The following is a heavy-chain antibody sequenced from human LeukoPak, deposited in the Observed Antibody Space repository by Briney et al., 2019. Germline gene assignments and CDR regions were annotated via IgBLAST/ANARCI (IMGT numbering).Heavy chain of an antibody. CDR3: ARAYYGSGSYCDY. J-gene: IGHJ4*02. CDR1: GFTFSSYW. V-gene: IGHV3-74*01. Sequence: GGSLRLSCAASGFTFSSYWMHWVRHAPGKGLVWVSRINSDGSSTSYADSVKGRFTISRDNAKNTLYLQMNSLRAEDTAVYYCARAYYGSGSYCDYWGQGTLVTVSS. CDR2: INSDGSST. D-gene: IGHD3-10*01.